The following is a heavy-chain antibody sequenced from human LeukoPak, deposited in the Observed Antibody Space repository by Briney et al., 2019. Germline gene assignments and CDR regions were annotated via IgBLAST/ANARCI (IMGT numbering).Heavy chain of an antibody. Sequence: SETLSLTCTVSGGSISGYYWSWIRQPPGKGLEWIGYIYYSGSTNYNPSLKSRVTISVDTSKNQFSLKLSSVTAADTAVYYCARGSGGYDDFDYWGQGTLVTVSS. CDR1: GGSISGYY. D-gene: IGHD5-12*01. CDR3: ARGSGGYDDFDY. V-gene: IGHV4-59*01. CDR2: IYYSGST. J-gene: IGHJ4*02.